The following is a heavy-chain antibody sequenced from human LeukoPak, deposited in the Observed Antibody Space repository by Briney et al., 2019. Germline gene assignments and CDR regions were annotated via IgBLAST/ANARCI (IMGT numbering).Heavy chain of an antibody. D-gene: IGHD3-16*01. V-gene: IGHV3-53*01. J-gene: IGHJ6*03. CDR1: GFTVSSNY. CDR3: AREGGLGYYYYMDV. Sequence: GGSLRLSCAASGFTVSSNYMTWVRQAPGKGLEWVSVTYSGGSTYYADSVKGRFTISRDNSKNTVYLQMNSLRAEDTAVYFCAREGGLGYYYYMDVWGKGTTVTISS. CDR2: TYSGGST.